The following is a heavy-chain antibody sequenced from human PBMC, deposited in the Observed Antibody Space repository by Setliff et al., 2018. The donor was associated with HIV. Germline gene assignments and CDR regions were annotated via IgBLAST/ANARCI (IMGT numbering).Heavy chain of an antibody. CDR3: ATLEMATIGRVFDI. Sequence: PSETLSLTCTVSGGSISSGSYYWSWIRQHAGKGLGWIGHIYTSGSTNYNPSLKSRVTISVDTSKNKFSLKLSSVTAADTAVYYCATLEMATIGRVFDIWGQGTMVTVSS. D-gene: IGHD5-12*01. CDR2: IYTSGST. J-gene: IGHJ3*02. CDR1: GGSISSGSYY. V-gene: IGHV4-61*09.